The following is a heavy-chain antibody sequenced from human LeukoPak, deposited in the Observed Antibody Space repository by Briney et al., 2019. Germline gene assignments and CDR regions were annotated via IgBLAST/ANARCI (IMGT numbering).Heavy chain of an antibody. D-gene: IGHD5-24*01. CDR3: ARENGYKYDY. J-gene: IGHJ4*02. CDR1: GGSFSGYY. CDR2: IYHSGST. V-gene: IGHV4-59*01. Sequence: SETLSLTCAVYGGSFSGYYWSWIRQPPGKGLEWIGSIYHSGSTNYNPSLKSRVTISVDTSKNQFSLKLRSVTAADTAVYYCARENGYKYDYWGQGTLVTVSS.